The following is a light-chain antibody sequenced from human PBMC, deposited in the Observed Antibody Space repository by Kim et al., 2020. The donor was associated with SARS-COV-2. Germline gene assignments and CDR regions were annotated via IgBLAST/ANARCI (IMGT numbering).Light chain of an antibody. Sequence: ASVGDIVTIPCRASQGLNNYLAWFQQKPGKAPKSLIYGVFSLQSGVPSKFSGSGSGTDFTLTISSLQPEDSATYFCQQYDSYPITFGQGTRLEIK. J-gene: IGKJ5*01. CDR3: QQYDSYPIT. V-gene: IGKV1-16*02. CDR2: GVF. CDR1: QGLNNY.